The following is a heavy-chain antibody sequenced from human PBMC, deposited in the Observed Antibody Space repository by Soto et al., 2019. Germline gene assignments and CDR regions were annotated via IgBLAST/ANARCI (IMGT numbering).Heavy chain of an antibody. CDR3: SLLTNGRPGDD. V-gene: IGHV4-39*01. D-gene: IGHD2-8*01. Sequence: PSETLSLTCTVSGASVTSDKYHWGWSRQPPGRGLEWIGTVYYSGKTYHNPSLKSRVTMSMDASKNQFSLTLSSVAVADTAMYYCSLLTNGRPGDDWGHGTLVTVSS. CDR1: GASVTSDKYH. CDR2: VYYSGKT. J-gene: IGHJ4*01.